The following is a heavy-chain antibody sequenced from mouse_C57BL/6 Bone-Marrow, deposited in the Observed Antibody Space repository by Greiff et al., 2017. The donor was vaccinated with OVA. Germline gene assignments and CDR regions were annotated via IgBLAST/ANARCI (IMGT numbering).Heavy chain of an antibody. CDR1: GFSLTSYG. CDR2: IWSGGSP. V-gene: IGHV2-2*01. CDR3: ARPGTFAMDY. D-gene: IGHD4-1*01. Sequence: QVQLQQSGPGLVQPSQSLSITCTVSGFSLTSYGVHWVRQSPGKGLEWLGVIWSGGSPDYNAAFISRLSISKDNSKSQVFFKMNSLQAYDTAIYYCARPGTFAMDYWGQGTSVTVSS. J-gene: IGHJ4*01.